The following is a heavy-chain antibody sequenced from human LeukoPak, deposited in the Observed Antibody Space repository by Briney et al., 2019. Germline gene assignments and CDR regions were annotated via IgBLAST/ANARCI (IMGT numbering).Heavy chain of an antibody. J-gene: IGHJ2*01. D-gene: IGHD6-19*01. CDR1: GFTFSSYW. CDR3: ARGSSGSYFWYFDL. V-gene: IGHV3-7*01. Sequence: PGGSLRLSCAASGFTFSSYWMSWVRQAPGKGLEWVANINQDGGEEYFVDSVKGRFTISRDNSKNSLYLQMNSLRAEDMAVYYCARGSSGSYFWYFDLWGRGTLVTVSS. CDR2: INQDGGEE.